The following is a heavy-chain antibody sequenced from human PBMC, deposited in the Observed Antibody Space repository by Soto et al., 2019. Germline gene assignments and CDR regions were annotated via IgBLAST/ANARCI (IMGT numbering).Heavy chain of an antibody. CDR3: ARDSISNLATYYYCMDV. J-gene: IGHJ6*02. CDR2: IIPIFGTA. CDR1: GGTFSSYA. D-gene: IGHD3-9*01. V-gene: IGHV1-69*06. Sequence: QVQLVQSGAEVKKPGSSVKVSCKASGGTFSSYAISWVRQAPGQGLEWMGGIIPIFGTANYAQKFQGRVTITADKSTSTAYMELSSLRSDDTAVYYCARDSISNLATYYYCMDVWGQGTTVTVSS.